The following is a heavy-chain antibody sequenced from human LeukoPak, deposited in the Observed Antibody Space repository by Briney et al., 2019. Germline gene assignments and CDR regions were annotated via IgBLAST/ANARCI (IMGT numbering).Heavy chain of an antibody. Sequence: GSLRLSCAASGFTLSSYGMSWVRQAPGKGLEWIGSIYYSGSTYYNPSLKSRVTISVDTSKNQFSLKLSSVTAADTAVYYCATTFYVEMATVFDYWGQGTLVTVSS. CDR2: IYYSGST. V-gene: IGHV4-59*05. CDR1: GFTLSSYG. D-gene: IGHD5-24*01. J-gene: IGHJ4*02. CDR3: ATTFYVEMATVFDY.